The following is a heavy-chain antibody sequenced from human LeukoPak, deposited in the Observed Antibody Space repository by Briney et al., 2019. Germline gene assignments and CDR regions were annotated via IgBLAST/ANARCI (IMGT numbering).Heavy chain of an antibody. Sequence: GASVKVSCKASGYTFTGYYMHWVRQAPGQGLEWMGWINPNSGGTNYAQKFQGRITMTRDTSISTAYMELSRLRSDDTAVYYCARVHCSGGSCYSASRFWGQGTLVTVSS. V-gene: IGHV1-2*02. CDR2: INPNSGGT. CDR1: GYTFTGYY. CDR3: ARVHCSGGSCYSASRF. J-gene: IGHJ4*02. D-gene: IGHD2-15*01.